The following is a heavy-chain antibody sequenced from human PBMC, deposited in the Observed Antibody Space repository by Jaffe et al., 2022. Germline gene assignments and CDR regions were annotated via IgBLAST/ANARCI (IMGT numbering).Heavy chain of an antibody. CDR1: GGSISSYY. V-gene: IGHV4-59*01. J-gene: IGHJ4*02. CDR3: ARGYCSGGSCSTCPDY. CDR2: IYYSGST. D-gene: IGHD2-15*01. Sequence: QVQLQESGPGLVKPSETLSLTCTVSGGSISSYYWSWIRQPPGKGLEWIGYIYYSGSTNYNPSLKSRVTISVDTSKNQFSLKLSSVTAADTAVYYCARGYCSGGSCSTCPDYWGQGTLVTVSS.